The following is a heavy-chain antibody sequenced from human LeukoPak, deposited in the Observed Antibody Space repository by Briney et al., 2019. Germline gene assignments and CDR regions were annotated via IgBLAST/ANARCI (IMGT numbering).Heavy chain of an antibody. CDR3: ASGIAAGGDY. V-gene: IGHV3-21*01. CDR2: ISSSSSYI. D-gene: IGHD6-13*01. J-gene: IGHJ4*02. CDR1: GFTFSSYN. Sequence: GGSLRLSCAASGFTFSSYNMHWVRQAPGEGLEWVSSISSSSSYIYYADSMKGRFIISRDNAKNSLYLQMNSLRADDTAVYYCASGIAAGGDYWGLRALVTVSS.